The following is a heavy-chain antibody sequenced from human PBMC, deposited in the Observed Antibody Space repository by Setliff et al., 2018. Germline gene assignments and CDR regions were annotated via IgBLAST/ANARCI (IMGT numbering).Heavy chain of an antibody. Sequence: QSGGSLRLSCAASGFTFGDFAMTWVRQAPGKGLEWVSGIGGRGISTYYADSVKGRFTISRGNVKNSLFLQMNSLRAEDTAVYYCVRDLHWGFDYWGLGTLVTVSS. CDR1: GFTFGDFA. D-gene: IGHD7-27*01. CDR2: IGGRGIST. J-gene: IGHJ4*02. CDR3: VRDLHWGFDY. V-gene: IGHV3-23*01.